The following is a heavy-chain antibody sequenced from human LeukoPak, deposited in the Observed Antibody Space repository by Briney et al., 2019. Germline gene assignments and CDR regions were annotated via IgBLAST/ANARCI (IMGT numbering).Heavy chain of an antibody. D-gene: IGHD3-16*01. CDR2: ISWNSGSI. V-gene: IGHV3-9*01. CDR1: GFTFDDYA. CDR3: AKDLYASSYYGMDV. Sequence: GRSLRLSCAASGFTFDDYAMHWVRQAPGKGLEWVSGISWNSGSIGYADSVKGRFTISRDNAKNSLYLQMNSLRAEDTALYYCAKDLYASSYYGMDVWGQGTTVTVSS. J-gene: IGHJ6*02.